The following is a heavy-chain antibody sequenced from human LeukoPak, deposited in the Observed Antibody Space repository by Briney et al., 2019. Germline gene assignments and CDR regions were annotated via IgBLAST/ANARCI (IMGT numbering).Heavy chain of an antibody. CDR2: IYYTGST. CDR1: GGSISSSY. CDR3: ARDYGDIPPDWYYDL. V-gene: IGHV4-59*01. D-gene: IGHD4-17*01. J-gene: IGHJ2*01. Sequence: PSETLSLTCTVSGGSISSSYWSWIRQPPGKGLEWIGYIYYTGSTTYNPSLKSRVTISVDTSKNQFSLKLRSVTAADTAVYYCARDYGDIPPDWYYDLWGRGTLVTVSA.